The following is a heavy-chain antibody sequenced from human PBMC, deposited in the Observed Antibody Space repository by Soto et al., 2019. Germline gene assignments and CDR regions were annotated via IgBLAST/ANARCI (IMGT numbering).Heavy chain of an antibody. J-gene: IGHJ4*02. V-gene: IGHV1-69*12. CDR3: ARVNSYGRDDYFDY. CDR1: VGTFSSYA. D-gene: IGHD5-18*01. Sequence: QVQLVQSGAEEKKPGSSVEVSCKASVGTFSSYAISWLRQSPGQVLEWMGGIIPIFGTANYAQKFQGRVTITADESTSTAYMELSSLRSEDTGVYYCARVNSYGRDDYFDYWGQGPLVTVSS. CDR2: IIPIFGTA.